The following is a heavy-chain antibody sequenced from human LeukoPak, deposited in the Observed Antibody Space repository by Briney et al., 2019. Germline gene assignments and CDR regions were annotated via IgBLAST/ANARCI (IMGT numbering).Heavy chain of an antibody. D-gene: IGHD7-27*01. CDR3: ARDWGLSSGMDV. CDR1: GYSFTGFF. Sequence: ASVKVSCKASGYSFTGFFIHWVRQAPGQGLEWMGWINPNSGGTNYAQKFQGWVTMTRDTSISTAYMELSRLRSDDTAVYYCARDWGLSSGMDVWGQGTTVTVSS. J-gene: IGHJ6*02. V-gene: IGHV1-2*04. CDR2: INPNSGGT.